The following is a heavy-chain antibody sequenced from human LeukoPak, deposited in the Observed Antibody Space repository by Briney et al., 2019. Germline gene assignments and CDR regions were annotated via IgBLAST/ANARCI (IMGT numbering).Heavy chain of an antibody. Sequence: GGSLRLSCAASGFTFSSYAMHWVRQAPGKGLECVSAISSNGGSTYYANPVKGRFTISRDNAKNTLYLQMGSLRAEDMAVYYCARAASDFWSGDQLHSYWYFDLWGRGTLVTVSS. CDR2: ISSNGGST. CDR3: ARAASDFWSGDQLHSYWYFDL. J-gene: IGHJ2*01. V-gene: IGHV3-64*01. D-gene: IGHD3-3*01. CDR1: GFTFSSYA.